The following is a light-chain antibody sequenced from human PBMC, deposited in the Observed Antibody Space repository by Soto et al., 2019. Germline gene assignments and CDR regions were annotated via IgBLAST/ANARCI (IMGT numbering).Light chain of an antibody. CDR3: QQYNSYYT. J-gene: IGKJ2*01. V-gene: IGKV1-5*03. CDR2: QAS. CDR1: QYISNW. Sequence: DVQMTQSPSSLSASVGDGVTIACRSSQYISNWLAWYQLKPGKAPKLLIYQASTLENGVPSRFSGSGSGTEFTLTISSLQSDDIATYYCQQYNSYYTFGQGTKVDIK.